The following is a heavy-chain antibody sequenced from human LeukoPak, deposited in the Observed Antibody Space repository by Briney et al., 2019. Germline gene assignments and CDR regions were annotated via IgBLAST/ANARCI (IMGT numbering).Heavy chain of an antibody. D-gene: IGHD6-13*01. J-gene: IGHJ4*02. V-gene: IGHV4-34*01. CDR3: ARGGQQLVLVY. Sequence: PSETLSLTCAVYGGSFSGYYWSWIRQPPGKGLEWIGEINHSGSTNYNPSLKSRVTISADTSKNQFSLKLSSVTAADTAVYYCARGGQQLVLVYWGQGTLVTVSS. CDR1: GGSFSGYY. CDR2: INHSGST.